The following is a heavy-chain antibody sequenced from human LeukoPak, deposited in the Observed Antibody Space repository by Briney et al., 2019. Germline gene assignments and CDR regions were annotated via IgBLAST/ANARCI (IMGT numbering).Heavy chain of an antibody. Sequence: PSETLSLTCTVSGVSISSGDYYWSWIRQPPGKGLEWIGYIYYSGSTYYNPSLKSRVTIPVDTSKNQFSLKLSSVTAADTAVYYCARNTSSSPWFDPWGQGTLVTVSS. J-gene: IGHJ5*02. D-gene: IGHD6-6*01. CDR2: IYYSGST. CDR3: ARNTSSSPWFDP. V-gene: IGHV4-30-4*01. CDR1: GVSISSGDYY.